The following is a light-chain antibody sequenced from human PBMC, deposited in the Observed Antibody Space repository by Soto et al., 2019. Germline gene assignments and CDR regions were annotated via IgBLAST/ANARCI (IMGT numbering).Light chain of an antibody. CDR1: QSVITY. Sequence: DIQMTQSPSSLSASVGDRVTITCRASQSVITYLSWYQQKPGKAPNLLIYGASSLQTGVPSRFSGSGSGTDFTLTISSLQPEDFATYFCQQSYFTPQTFGGGTKVDI. CDR3: QQSYFTPQT. J-gene: IGKJ4*01. V-gene: IGKV1-39*01. CDR2: GAS.